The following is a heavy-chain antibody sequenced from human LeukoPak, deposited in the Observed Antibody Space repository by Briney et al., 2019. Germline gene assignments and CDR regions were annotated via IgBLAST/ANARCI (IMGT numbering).Heavy chain of an antibody. CDR3: ARVPTGRYYDSSGYYFDY. D-gene: IGHD3-22*01. CDR1: GGSISNYY. CDR2: IYTSGST. Sequence: SETLSLTCTVSGGSISNYYWTWIRQPAGKGLEWIGRIYTSGSTNYNPSLKSRATMSVDTSKNHFSLKLSSVTAADTAVYYCARVPTGRYYDSSGYYFDYWGQGTLVTVSS. V-gene: IGHV4-4*07. J-gene: IGHJ4*02.